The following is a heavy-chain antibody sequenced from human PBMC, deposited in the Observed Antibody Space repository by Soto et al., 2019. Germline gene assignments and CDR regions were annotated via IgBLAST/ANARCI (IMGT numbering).Heavy chain of an antibody. CDR2: IRSKANSYAT. J-gene: IGHJ6*02. Sequence: GSLRLSCAASGFTFSGSAMHWVRQASGKGLEWVGRIRSKANSYATAYAASVKGRFTISRDDSKNTAYLQMNSLKTEDTAVYYCTRHYVGAVAGNRVYYYYGMDVWGQGTTVTVS. V-gene: IGHV3-73*01. CDR1: GFTFSGSA. D-gene: IGHD6-19*01. CDR3: TRHYVGAVAGNRVYYYYGMDV.